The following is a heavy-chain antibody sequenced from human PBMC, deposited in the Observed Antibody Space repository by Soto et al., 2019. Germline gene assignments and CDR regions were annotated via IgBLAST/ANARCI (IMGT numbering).Heavy chain of an antibody. CDR2: IGTTGDT. CDR3: ARERNWNYDDRTHEVYGMDV. V-gene: IGHV3-13*01. J-gene: IGHJ6*02. Sequence: GGSLRLSCAASGFTISRYDMHWVRQATGKGLEWVSAIGTTGDTYYPGSVKGRFTISRENAKNSLYLQMNSLRAEDTAVYYCARERNWNYDDRTHEVYGMDVWGQGTTVTVSS. D-gene: IGHD1-7*01. CDR1: GFTISRYD.